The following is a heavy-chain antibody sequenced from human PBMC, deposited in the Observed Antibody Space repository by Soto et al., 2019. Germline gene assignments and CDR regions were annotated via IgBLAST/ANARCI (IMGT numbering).Heavy chain of an antibody. Sequence: HPWGSLRLSCAASVFTCSSYAMSWCRQAPGKGLEWVSAISGSGGSTYYADSVKGRFTISRDNSKNTLYLQMNSLRAEDTAVYYCAVYCSSTSCYRDWFDPWGQGTLVTVSS. CDR2: ISGSGGST. CDR3: AVYCSSTSCYRDWFDP. V-gene: IGHV3-23*01. J-gene: IGHJ5*02. D-gene: IGHD2-2*02. CDR1: VFTCSSYA.